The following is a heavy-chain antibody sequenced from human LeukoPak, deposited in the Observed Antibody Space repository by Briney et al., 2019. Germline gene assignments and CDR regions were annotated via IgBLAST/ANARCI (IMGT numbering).Heavy chain of an antibody. D-gene: IGHD1-26*01. J-gene: IGHJ6*02. CDR3: ARRGIVGATGAAPNYYYYGMDV. V-gene: IGHV4-59*01. Sequence: SETLSLTCTVSGGSISSYYWSRIRQPPGKGLEWIGYIYYSGSTNYNPSLKSRVTISVDTSKNQFSLKLSSVTAADTAVYYCARRGIVGATGAAPNYYYYGMDVWGQGTTVTVSS. CDR1: GGSISSYY. CDR2: IYYSGST.